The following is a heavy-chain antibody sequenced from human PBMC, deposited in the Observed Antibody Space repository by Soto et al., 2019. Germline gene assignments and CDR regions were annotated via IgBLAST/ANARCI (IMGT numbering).Heavy chain of an antibody. J-gene: IGHJ5*02. V-gene: IGHV4-39*01. CDR2: IYYSGST. CDR1: GGSISSSSYY. Sequence: SETLSLTCTVSGGSISSSSYYWGWIRQPPGKGLEWIGSIYYSGSTYYNPSLKSRVTISVDTSKNQFSLKLSSVTAADTTVYYCAREKNWFDPWGQGTLVTVSS. CDR3: AREKNWFDP.